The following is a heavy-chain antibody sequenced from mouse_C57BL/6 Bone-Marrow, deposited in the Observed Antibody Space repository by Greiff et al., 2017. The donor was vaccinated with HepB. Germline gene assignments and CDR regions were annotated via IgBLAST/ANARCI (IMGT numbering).Heavy chain of an antibody. CDR2: ISDGGSYT. CDR3: ARDYYFYFDY. CDR1: GFTFSSYA. D-gene: IGHD1-1*01. V-gene: IGHV5-4*01. J-gene: IGHJ2*01. Sequence: DVMLVESGGGLVKPGGSLKLSCAASGFTFSSYAMSWVRQTPEKRLEWVATISDGGSYTYYPDNVKGRFTISRDNAKNNLYLQMSHLKSEDTAMYYCARDYYFYFDYWGQGTTLTVSS.